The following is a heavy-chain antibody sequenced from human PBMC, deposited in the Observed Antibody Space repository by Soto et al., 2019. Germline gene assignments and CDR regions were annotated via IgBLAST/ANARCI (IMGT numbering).Heavy chain of an antibody. Sequence: GASVKVSCKASGYTLTSCAMDWVLRAPGQRLEWMGWINAGNGNTKYSQKFQGRVTITRDTSASTAYMELSSLRSEDTAVYYCARRMLSVYYDSSGYYPYFDYWGQGTLVTVS. D-gene: IGHD3-22*01. CDR1: GYTLTSCA. CDR2: INAGNGNT. J-gene: IGHJ4*02. V-gene: IGHV1-3*01. CDR3: ARRMLSVYYDSSGYYPYFDY.